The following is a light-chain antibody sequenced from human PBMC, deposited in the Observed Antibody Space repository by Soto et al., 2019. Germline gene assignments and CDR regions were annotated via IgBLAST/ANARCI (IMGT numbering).Light chain of an antibody. V-gene: IGLV2-14*01. CDR1: SSDVGGYNY. CDR2: EVS. J-gene: IGLJ1*01. Sequence: QSALTQPASVSGSPGQSITTSCTGTSSDVGGYNYVSWYQQHPGKAPKLMIYEVSNRPSGVSNRFSGSKSGNTASLTISGLQAEDEADYYCSSYTSSSTLYVLGTGTKV. CDR3: SSYTSSSTLYV.